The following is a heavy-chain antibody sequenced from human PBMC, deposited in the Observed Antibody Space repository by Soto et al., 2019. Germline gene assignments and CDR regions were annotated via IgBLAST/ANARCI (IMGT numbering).Heavy chain of an antibody. V-gene: IGHV4-59*08. CDR2: IYYSGST. J-gene: IGHJ4*02. CDR1: GDSISSHY. CDR3: ARHHSSSTRCIPYFEH. D-gene: IGHD2-2*01. Sequence: SETLSLTCTVSGDSISSHYWSWIRQSPGKGLEWIGSIYYSGSTNYNPSLKSRVTISVDTSKNQFSLKLNSVTAADTAVYYCARHHSSSTRCIPYFEHWGQGALVTVSS.